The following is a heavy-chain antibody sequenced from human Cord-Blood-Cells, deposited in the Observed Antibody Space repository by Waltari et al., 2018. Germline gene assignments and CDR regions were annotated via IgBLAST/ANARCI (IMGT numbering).Heavy chain of an antibody. D-gene: IGHD1-26*01. CDR3: ARGSSGSYYAFDI. V-gene: IGHV4-59*11. J-gene: IGHJ3*02. CDR1: GGSISSHY. CDR2: IYYSGST. Sequence: QVQLQESGPGLVKPSETLSLTCTVSGGSISSHYWSWIRQPPGKGLEWIGYIYYSGSTNSNPPLKSRVTISVDTSKNQFSLKLSSVTAADTAVYYCARGSSGSYYAFDIWGQGTMVTVSS.